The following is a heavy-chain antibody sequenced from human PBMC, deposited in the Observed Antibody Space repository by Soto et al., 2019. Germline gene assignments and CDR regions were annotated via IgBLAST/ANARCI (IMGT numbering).Heavy chain of an antibody. Sequence: QVHLVQSGVEVKTPGASVKVSCQASGYTFFTYDISWVRQAPGQGLEWMGWISTYSGDTKYAQKFQGRVTMTTDTSTTTAYLELRSLRSDGTAEYYCARHHGPTTSENWFDPWGQGTLVTVSS. CDR3: ARHHGPTTSENWFDP. V-gene: IGHV1-18*01. D-gene: IGHD5-12*01. CDR1: GYTFFTYD. CDR2: ISTYSGDT. J-gene: IGHJ5*02.